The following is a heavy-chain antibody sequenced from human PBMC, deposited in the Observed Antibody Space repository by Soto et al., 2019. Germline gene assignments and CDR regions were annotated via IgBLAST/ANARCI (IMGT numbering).Heavy chain of an antibody. CDR3: ARAFTSSWYWWFDP. CDR2: ISGDGSST. CDR1: GFTFSNYW. J-gene: IGHJ5*02. Sequence: PGGSLRLSCAASGFTFSNYWMHWVRQVPGKGLVWVSRISGDGSSTSYADSVKGRFIISRDNSKDMMYLQMNSLTAEDTAVYLCARAFTSSWYWWFDPWGQGTLVTVSS. D-gene: IGHD6-13*01. V-gene: IGHV3-74*01.